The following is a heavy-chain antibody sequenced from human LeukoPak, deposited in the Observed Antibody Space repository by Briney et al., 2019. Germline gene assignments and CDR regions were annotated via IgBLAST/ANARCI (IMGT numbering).Heavy chain of an antibody. V-gene: IGHV3-30*02. J-gene: IGHJ4*02. D-gene: IGHD7-27*01. CDR3: AKDSNWAFDY. CDR2: IRKDGSDK. Sequence: GGPLRLSCGASGFTFSRYGMHWVRQAPGKGLEWVAYIRKDGSDKYYADSVNGRFTISRDSSKNMMYLQMNSLRAEDTAVYYCAKDSNWAFDYWGQGTLVSVSS. CDR1: GFTFSRYG.